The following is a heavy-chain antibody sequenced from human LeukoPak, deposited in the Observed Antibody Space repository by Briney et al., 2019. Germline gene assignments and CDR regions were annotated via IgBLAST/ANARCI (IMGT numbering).Heavy chain of an antibody. V-gene: IGHV1-2*06. CDR3: ARGPSQWDYYDSTGSYGH. J-gene: IGHJ4*02. CDR1: GYTFTGYY. D-gene: IGHD3-22*01. CDR2: IIPNSGGT. Sequence: ASVKVSCKASGYTFTGYYIHWVRQAPGQGLEWMGRIIPNSGGTNYEQKFQGRVTMTGDTSISTAYMELSRLRLDDTAVYYCARGPSQWDYYDSTGSYGHWGQGTLVTVSS.